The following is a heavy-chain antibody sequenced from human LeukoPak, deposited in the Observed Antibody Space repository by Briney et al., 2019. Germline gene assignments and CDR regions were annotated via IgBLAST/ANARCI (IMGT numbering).Heavy chain of an antibody. Sequence: PSETLSLTCTVSGGSISSSSYYWGWIRQPPGKGLEWIGSIYYSGSTYYNPSLKSRVTISVDTSKNQFSLKLSSVTAADTAVYYCASYDNSRRLEYWGQGTLVTVSS. CDR1: GGSISSSSYY. CDR3: ASYDNSRRLEY. CDR2: IYYSGST. J-gene: IGHJ4*02. D-gene: IGHD3-22*01. V-gene: IGHV4-39*01.